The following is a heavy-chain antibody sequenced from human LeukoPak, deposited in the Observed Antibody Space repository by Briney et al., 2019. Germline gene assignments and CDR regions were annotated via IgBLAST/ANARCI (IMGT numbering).Heavy chain of an antibody. CDR2: IEEGGSKK. CDR3: ARILRLHTPRAFDI. CDR1: GFTFSNYW. Sequence: PGGSLRLSCAASGFTFSNYWVNWVRHARGKGLEGVANIEEGGSKKYYVDSVKGRFTISRDNAKNSLYLHMNTVRAEDTAVYYCARILRLHTPRAFDIWGQGTMVTVSS. V-gene: IGHV3-7*05. D-gene: IGHD5-24*01. J-gene: IGHJ3*02.